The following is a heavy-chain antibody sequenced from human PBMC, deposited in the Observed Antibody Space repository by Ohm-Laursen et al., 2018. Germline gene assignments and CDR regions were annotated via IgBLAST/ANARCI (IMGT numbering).Heavy chain of an antibody. D-gene: IGHD3-16*02. V-gene: IGHV3-30*18. CDR1: GFTFSSYG. J-gene: IGHJ6*02. Sequence: SLRLSCAASGFTFSSYGMHWVRQAPGKGLEWVAVISYDGSNKYYADSVKDRFTISRDNSKNTLYLQMNSLRAEDTAVYYCAKEYRYTTLFGYYYGMDVWGQGTTVTVSS. CDR3: AKEYRYTTLFGYYYGMDV. CDR2: ISYDGSNK.